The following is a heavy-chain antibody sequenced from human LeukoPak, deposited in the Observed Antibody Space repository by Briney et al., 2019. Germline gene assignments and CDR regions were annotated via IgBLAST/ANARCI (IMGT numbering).Heavy chain of an antibody. V-gene: IGHV1-46*01. D-gene: IGHD4-17*01. CDR1: GYTFTSYY. J-gene: IGHJ4*02. Sequence: ASVKVSCKASGYTFTSYYMHWVRQAPGQGLEWMGIINPSGGSTSYAQKFQGRVTMTRDTSTSTVYMELSSLRSGDTAVYYCAGAPGGYGDYRHAFDYWGQGTLVTVSS. CDR2: INPSGGST. CDR3: AGAPGGYGDYRHAFDY.